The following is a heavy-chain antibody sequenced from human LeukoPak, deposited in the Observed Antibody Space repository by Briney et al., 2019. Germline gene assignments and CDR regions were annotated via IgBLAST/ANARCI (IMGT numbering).Heavy chain of an antibody. CDR2: IIPIFGTA. CDR1: GGTFSSYA. J-gene: IGHJ4*02. D-gene: IGHD2-15*01. Sequence: SVKVSCKASGGTFSSYAISWVRQAPGQGLEWMGGIIPIFGTANYAQKFQGRVTITADESTSTAYMELSSLRSEDTAVYYCARRNGGYCSGGSCPPFDYWGQGTLVTVSS. CDR3: ARRNGGYCSGGSCPPFDY. V-gene: IGHV1-69*01.